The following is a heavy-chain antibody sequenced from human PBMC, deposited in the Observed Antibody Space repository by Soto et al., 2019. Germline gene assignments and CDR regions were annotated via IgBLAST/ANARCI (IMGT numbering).Heavy chain of an antibody. D-gene: IGHD2-2*01. CDR1: GYTFTSYA. Sequence: QVQLVQSGAEVKKPGASVKVSCKASGYTFTSYAMHWVRQAPGQRLEWMGWINAGNGNTKYSQKFQGRVTITRETSASTGYMELSSLRSEDTAVYYCARVYCSSTSCYFPLDYGGQGTLVTVSS. CDR2: INAGNGNT. CDR3: ARVYCSSTSCYFPLDY. J-gene: IGHJ4*02. V-gene: IGHV1-3*01.